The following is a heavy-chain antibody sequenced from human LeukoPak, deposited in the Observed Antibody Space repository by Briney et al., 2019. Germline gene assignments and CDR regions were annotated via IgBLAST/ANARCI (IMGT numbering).Heavy chain of an antibody. D-gene: IGHD3-22*01. CDR1: GFTFSSYW. CDR3: ANDDSSGYYFVLADHLYFQH. J-gene: IGHJ1*01. Sequence: GALRLSCAASGFTFSSYWMHWVRQAPGKGLVWVSRINSDGSSTSYADSVKGRFTISRDNAKNTLYLQMNSLRAEDTAVYYCANDDSSGYYFVLADHLYFQHWGQGTLVTVSS. V-gene: IGHV3-74*01. CDR2: INSDGSST.